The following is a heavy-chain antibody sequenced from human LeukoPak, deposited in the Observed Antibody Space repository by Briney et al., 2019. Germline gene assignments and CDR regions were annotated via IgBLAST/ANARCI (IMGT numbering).Heavy chain of an antibody. CDR3: ARDLDYSDSSSYWDALDI. Sequence: ASVKVSCKASGYAFSGYYIHWVRQAPGQGLEWMGWIIPDSGGTNYAQKFQGRVTMTRDTSINTAYMELSSLRSDDTAMYYCARDLDYSDSSSYWDALDIWGQGTMVTVSS. D-gene: IGHD3-22*01. J-gene: IGHJ3*02. CDR2: IIPDSGGT. V-gene: IGHV1-2*02. CDR1: GYAFSGYY.